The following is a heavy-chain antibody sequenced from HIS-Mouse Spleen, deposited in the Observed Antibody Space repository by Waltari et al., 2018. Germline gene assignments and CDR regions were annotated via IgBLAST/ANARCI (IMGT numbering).Heavy chain of an antibody. CDR3: ARDDKVGLGY. D-gene: IGHD3-3*01. CDR1: GGSISSSSYY. V-gene: IGHV4-39*07. CDR2: IYYSGST. J-gene: IGHJ4*02. Sequence: QLQLQESGPGLVKPSETLSLTCTVSGGSISSSSYYWGWIRQPPGKGLEGIGSIYYSGSTDYNPALKSRVTISVDTSKNQFSLKLSSVTAADTAVYYWARDDKVGLGYWGQGTLVTVSS.